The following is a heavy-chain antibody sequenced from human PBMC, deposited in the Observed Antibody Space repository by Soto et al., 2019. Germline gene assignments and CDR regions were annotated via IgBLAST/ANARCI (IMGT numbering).Heavy chain of an antibody. J-gene: IGHJ6*02. V-gene: IGHV1-46*01. D-gene: IGHD2-15*01. Sequence: ASVKVSCKASGYTFTNYYMHWVRQAPGQGLDWMGIINPSGGSTSCAQKFQGRATMTRDTHPSTVYMELSSLRSVGTAEYDCARDIGGQGPPIDGMDVWGQGTTVTVSS. CDR2: INPSGGST. CDR3: ARDIGGQGPPIDGMDV. CDR1: GYTFTNYY.